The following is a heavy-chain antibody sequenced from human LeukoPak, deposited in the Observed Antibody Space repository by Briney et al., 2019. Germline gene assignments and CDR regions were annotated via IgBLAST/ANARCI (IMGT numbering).Heavy chain of an antibody. Sequence: SETLSLTCTVSGGSISSYYWSWIRQPPGKGLEWIGYIYYSGSTNYNPSLKSRVTISVDTSKNQFSLKLSSVTAADTAVYYCARETRIYYGSGKNPWFDPWGQGTLVTVSS. CDR3: ARETRIYYGSGKNPWFDP. D-gene: IGHD3-10*01. V-gene: IGHV4-59*01. J-gene: IGHJ5*02. CDR1: GGSISSYY. CDR2: IYYSGST.